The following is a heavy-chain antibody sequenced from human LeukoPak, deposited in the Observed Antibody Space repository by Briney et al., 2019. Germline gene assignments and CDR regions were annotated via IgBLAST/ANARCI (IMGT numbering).Heavy chain of an antibody. D-gene: IGHD6-19*01. CDR2: IWYDGSNK. CDR3: AKNRVYSRGFLFDY. V-gene: IGHV3-33*06. CDR1: GFTFSSYG. Sequence: PGRSLRLSCAAPGFTFSSYGMTGVPRAPGKGREWVEAIWYDGSNKYYADSVKGRFTISRDNSKTTLYLQMNSLRAEDTAVYYCAKNRVYSRGFLFDYWGQGTLVTVSS. J-gene: IGHJ4*02.